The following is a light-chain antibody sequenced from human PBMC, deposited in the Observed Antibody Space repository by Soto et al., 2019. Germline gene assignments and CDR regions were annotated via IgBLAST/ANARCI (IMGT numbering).Light chain of an antibody. CDR3: QQYYEWPWT. J-gene: IGKJ1*01. V-gene: IGKV3-15*01. CDR1: QYVGYT. CDR2: DAS. Sequence: EIVMTQSPATLSVSPGERATLSCRASQYVGYTLAWYQQKPGQAPRLLISDASTRATGMPARFSGSGSGTEFTPIISSLQSEDFAVYYCQQYYEWPWTFGQGTKVEIK.